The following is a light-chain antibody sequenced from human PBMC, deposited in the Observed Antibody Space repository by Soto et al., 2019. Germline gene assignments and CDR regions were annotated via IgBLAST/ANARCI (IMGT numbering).Light chain of an antibody. V-gene: IGKV1-33*01. CDR3: QQYENLPT. CDR2: DAS. CDR1: QNINNY. Sequence: DIQMTQSPSSMSASVGDRVTITCQASQNINNYLNWYQQKPGRAPXXLIYDASNLEAGVPSRFMGSGSGTYFPFPISRLHPEDTATYDCQQYENLPTFGQGTRLEI. J-gene: IGKJ5*01.